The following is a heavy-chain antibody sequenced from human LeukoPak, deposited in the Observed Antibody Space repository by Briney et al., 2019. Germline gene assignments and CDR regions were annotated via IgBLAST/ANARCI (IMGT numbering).Heavy chain of an antibody. J-gene: IGHJ4*02. CDR1: GYTFTSYA. D-gene: IGHD2-2*02. V-gene: IGHV1-8*01. CDR3: ATVTRDCSRASCYNY. Sequence: ASVKVSCKASGYTFTSYAINWVRQATGQGLEWMGWMNPNSGHTGYAQKFQGRITMTRNTPISTAYMELSSLGSEDTAVYYCATVTRDCSRASCYNYWGQGTLVTVSS. CDR2: MNPNSGHT.